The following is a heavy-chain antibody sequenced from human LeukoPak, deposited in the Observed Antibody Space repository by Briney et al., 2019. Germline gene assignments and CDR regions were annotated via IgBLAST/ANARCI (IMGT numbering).Heavy chain of an antibody. CDR3: ARDGVPWGNYYYYYMDV. CDR2: ISYDGSNK. D-gene: IGHD2-2*01. J-gene: IGHJ6*03. Sequence: PGGSLRLSCAASGFTFSNYAMHWVRQAPGKGLEWVAVISYDGSNKYYADSVKGRFTISRDNSKNTLYLQMNSLRAEDTAVYYCARDGVPWGNYYYYYMDVWGKGTTVTISS. CDR1: GFTFSNYA. V-gene: IGHV3-30*04.